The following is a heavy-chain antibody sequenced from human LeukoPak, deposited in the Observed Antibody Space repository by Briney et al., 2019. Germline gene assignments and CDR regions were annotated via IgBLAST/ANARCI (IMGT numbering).Heavy chain of an antibody. CDR1: GFTFSTYG. J-gene: IGHJ4*02. Sequence: PGGSLRLSCAASGFTFSTYGMSWVRQAPGKGLEWVSAISGSGGSTYYADSVKGRFTISRDNSKNTLYLQKNSLRAEDTAVYYCAKRYCSGGSCYHILDYWGQGTLVTVSS. V-gene: IGHV3-23*01. CDR2: ISGSGGST. D-gene: IGHD2-15*01. CDR3: AKRYCSGGSCYHILDY.